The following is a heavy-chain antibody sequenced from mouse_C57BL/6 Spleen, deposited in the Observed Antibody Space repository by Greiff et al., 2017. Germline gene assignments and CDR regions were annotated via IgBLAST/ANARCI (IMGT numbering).Heavy chain of an antibody. CDR2: ISDGGSYT. CDR3: ASLYSNYGYYAMDY. CDR1: GFTFSSYA. Sequence: EVQRVESGGGLVKPGGSLKLSCAASGFTFSSYAMSWVRQTPEKRLEWVATISDGGSYTYYPDNVKGRFTISRDNAKNNLYLQMSHLKSEDTAMYYCASLYSNYGYYAMDYWGQGTSVTVSS. D-gene: IGHD2-5*01. J-gene: IGHJ4*01. V-gene: IGHV5-4*01.